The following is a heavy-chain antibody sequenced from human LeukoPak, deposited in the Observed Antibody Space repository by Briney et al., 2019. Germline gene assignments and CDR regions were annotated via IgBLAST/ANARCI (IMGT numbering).Heavy chain of an antibody. D-gene: IGHD2-21*01. V-gene: IGHV4-30-2*01. Sequence: SETLSLTCAVSGGSISSGGYSWSWIRQPPGKGLEWIGYIYHSGSSYYNPSLKSRVTISVDRSKNQFSLKLSSVTAADTAVYYCARAGGDQTLDYWGQGTLVTVSS. CDR1: GGSISSGGYS. CDR3: ARAGGDQTLDY. J-gene: IGHJ4*02. CDR2: IYHSGSS.